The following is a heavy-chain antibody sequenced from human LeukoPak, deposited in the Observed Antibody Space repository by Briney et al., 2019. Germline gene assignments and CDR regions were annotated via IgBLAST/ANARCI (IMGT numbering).Heavy chain of an antibody. CDR1: GFTFSSYS. CDR3: ARDGTQWELSIAFDI. V-gene: IGHV3-21*04. D-gene: IGHD1-26*01. Sequence: GGSLRLSCAASGFTFSSYSMNWVHQAPGKGLEWVSSISSSSSYIYYADSVKGRFTISRDNAKNSLYLQMNSLRAEDTAVYYCARDGTQWELSIAFDIWGQGTMVTVSS. CDR2: ISSSSSYI. J-gene: IGHJ3*02.